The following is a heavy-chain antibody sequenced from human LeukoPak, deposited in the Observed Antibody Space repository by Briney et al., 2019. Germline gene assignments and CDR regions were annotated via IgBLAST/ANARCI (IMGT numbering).Heavy chain of an antibody. D-gene: IGHD6-13*01. Sequence: ASVKVSCKASGYTFSSYGISWVRQAPGQGLEWMGWIATYSGNSKYAQKVQGRVTMTTDTSTTTAYMELRTLRSDDTAVYYCARDMVGLAANGNWFDPWGQGTLVTVSS. V-gene: IGHV1-18*01. CDR3: ARDMVGLAANGNWFDP. CDR2: IATYSGNS. CDR1: GYTFSSYG. J-gene: IGHJ5*02.